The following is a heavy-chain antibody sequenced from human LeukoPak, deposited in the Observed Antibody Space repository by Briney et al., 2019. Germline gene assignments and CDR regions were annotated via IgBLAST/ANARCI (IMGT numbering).Heavy chain of an antibody. CDR2: ISYVAWYT. V-gene: IGHV3-30*04. CDR1: GFTFSSFA. CDR3: SRSYSLPQH. Sequence: GWSLRLSCAASGFTFSSFAMHWVRQAPGKGLEGVAFISYVAWYTYFGGSVKGRFTVSRDNSKDMVYLQVNRLTTADTAVYYLSRSYSLPQHWGQGTVVTVSS. J-gene: IGHJ4*02. D-gene: IGHD1-26*01.